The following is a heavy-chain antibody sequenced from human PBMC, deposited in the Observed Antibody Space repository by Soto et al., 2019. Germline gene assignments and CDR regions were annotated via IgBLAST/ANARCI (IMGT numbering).Heavy chain of an antibody. V-gene: IGHV4-4*02. CDR3: VRDSGNGWKDY. CDR1: GGSISSTNW. D-gene: IGHD6-19*01. CDR2: IDHSWST. Sequence: QVQLQESGPGLVKPSGTLSLTCAVSGGSISSTNWWNWVRQPPGKGLEWIGEIDHSWSTNYNPSLKSRVTMSVDKPTNQFPLKLSSVTAADTAVYYCVRDSGNGWKDYWGQRTLVTLSS. J-gene: IGHJ4*02.